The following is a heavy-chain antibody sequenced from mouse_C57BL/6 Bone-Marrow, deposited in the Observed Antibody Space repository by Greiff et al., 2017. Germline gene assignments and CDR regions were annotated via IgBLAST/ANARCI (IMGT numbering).Heavy chain of an antibody. J-gene: IGHJ2*01. Sequence: VQLQQSGAELVRPGASVKLSCKASGYTFTSYGISWVKQRPGQGLEWIGEIYPRSGNTYYNEKFKGKATLTADKSSSTAYMELRSLTSEDSAVYYCARGGCSSFDYWGQGTTLTVSS. CDR1: GYTFTSYG. V-gene: IGHV1-81*01. CDR3: ARGGCSSFDY. D-gene: IGHD1-3*01. CDR2: IYPRSGNT.